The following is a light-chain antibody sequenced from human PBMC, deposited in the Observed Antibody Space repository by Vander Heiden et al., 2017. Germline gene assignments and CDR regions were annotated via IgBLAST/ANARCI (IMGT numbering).Light chain of an antibody. J-gene: IGLJ2*01. CDR2: EVS. CDR3: TSYAGSNNFVV. V-gene: IGLV2-8*01. Sequence: QSALTQPPSASGSPGQSVTISCTGTSSDVGAYKYVSWYQHHPGKAPKLMIYEVSHRPAGVPERFSGSKSGNTSSLTVSGLQAEDEAHYYCTSYAGSNNFVVFGAGTKLTVL. CDR1: SSDVGAYKY.